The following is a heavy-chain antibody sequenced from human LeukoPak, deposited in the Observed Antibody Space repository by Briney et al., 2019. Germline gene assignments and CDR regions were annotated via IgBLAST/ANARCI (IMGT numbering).Heavy chain of an antibody. CDR1: GFTFSSYA. CDR3: AKDMGEDGSYYLDY. CDR2: ISGNGART. V-gene: IGHV3-23*01. J-gene: IGHJ4*02. D-gene: IGHD1-26*01. Sequence: GGSLRLSCAASGFTFSSYAMSWVRQAPGKGLEWVSAISGNGARTYYAGSVKGRFTISRDTSKNTLYLQMNSLRAEDTAVYYCAKDMGEDGSYYLDYWGQGTLVSVSS.